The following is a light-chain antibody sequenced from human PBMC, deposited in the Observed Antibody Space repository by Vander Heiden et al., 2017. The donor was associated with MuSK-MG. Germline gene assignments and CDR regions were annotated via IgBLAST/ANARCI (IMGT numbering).Light chain of an antibody. V-gene: IGKV2-28*01. CDR1: QSCLHSNGNHS. CDR2: LGS. Sequence: DIVMAQSPLSLLITPGKPASISCRASQSCLHSNGNHSLHWCLQKPGQSPQVLISLGSNRASGVPDRFSGSGSGTDFTLKISRVEAEDVGVYYCMQALQTPTFGQGTRLEIK. CDR3: MQALQTPT. J-gene: IGKJ5*01.